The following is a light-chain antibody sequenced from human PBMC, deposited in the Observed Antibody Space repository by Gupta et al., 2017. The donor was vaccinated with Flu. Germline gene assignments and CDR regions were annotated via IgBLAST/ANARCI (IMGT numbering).Light chain of an antibody. Sequence: QSVLTQPPSVSAAPGQRVTISCSGSRSNIGYNYVSWYQQLPGTVPKLLIYEDNNRPSGISDRFSGFKSGTSATLDITGVQTGDEADYYCGTWDTSLSALLFGTGTRVTVL. V-gene: IGLV1-51*02. CDR1: RSNIGYNY. CDR3: GTWDTSLSALL. CDR2: EDN. J-gene: IGLJ1*01.